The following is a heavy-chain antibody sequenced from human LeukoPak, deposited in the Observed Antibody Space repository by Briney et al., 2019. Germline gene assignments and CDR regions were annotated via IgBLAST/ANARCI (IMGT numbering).Heavy chain of an antibody. D-gene: IGHD3-10*01. Sequence: PGGSLRLSCAASGFTFSNYAMRWVRQAPGKGLEWVSSISSSSSYIYYADSVKGRFTISRDNAKNSLDLQMNSLRVEDTGIYYCVKVAKYYYGSETYYFFEHWGQGTPVTASS. CDR1: GFTFSNYA. V-gene: IGHV3-21*01. CDR2: ISSSSSYI. CDR3: VKVAKYYYGSETYYFFEH. J-gene: IGHJ4*02.